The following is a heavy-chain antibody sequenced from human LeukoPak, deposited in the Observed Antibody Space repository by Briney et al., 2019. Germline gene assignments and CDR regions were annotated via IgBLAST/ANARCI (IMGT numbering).Heavy chain of an antibody. CDR2: INPNSGGT. CDR3: ARAPGYDFWSGRNFFDY. CDR1: GYTFTGYY. V-gene: IGHV1-2*02. D-gene: IGHD3-3*01. J-gene: IGHJ4*02. Sequence: GASVKVSCKASGYTFTGYYMHWVRQAPGQGLEWMGWINPNSGGTNYAQKFQGRVTMTRDTSISTAYMELSRLRSDDTAVYYCARAPGYDFWSGRNFFDYWGQGTLVTVSS.